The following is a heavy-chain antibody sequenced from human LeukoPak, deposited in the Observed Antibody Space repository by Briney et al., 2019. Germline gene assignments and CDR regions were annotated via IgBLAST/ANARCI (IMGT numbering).Heavy chain of an antibody. D-gene: IGHD2-2*01. CDR2: ISYDGSNK. J-gene: IGHJ4*02. V-gene: IGHV3-30*18. CDR1: GFTFSSYG. Sequence: GGSLRLSCAASGFTFSSYGMHWVRQAPGKGLEWVAVISYDGSNKYYADSVKGRFTISRDNSKNTLYLQMNSLRAEGTAVYYCAKESCSSTSCYPGRYFDYWGQGTLVTVSS. CDR3: AKESCSSTSCYPGRYFDY.